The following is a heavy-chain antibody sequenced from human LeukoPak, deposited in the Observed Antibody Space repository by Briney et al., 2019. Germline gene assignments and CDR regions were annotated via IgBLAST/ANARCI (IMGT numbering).Heavy chain of an antibody. Sequence: SSETLSLTCSVSGDSVSRSDSYWDWIRRPPGKGLEWIGTIYYSGRTYYSPSLKSRVTMSVDPSNNQFSLNLRSVTAADTAVYYCARRRYYDGSGYLEWGQGTLLSVSS. CDR1: GDSVSRSDSY. D-gene: IGHD3-22*01. J-gene: IGHJ1*01. CDR2: IYYSGRT. V-gene: IGHV4-39*01. CDR3: ARRRYYDGSGYLE.